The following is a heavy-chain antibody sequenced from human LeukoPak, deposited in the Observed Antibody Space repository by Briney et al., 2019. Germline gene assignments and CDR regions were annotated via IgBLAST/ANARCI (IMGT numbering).Heavy chain of an antibody. J-gene: IGHJ4*01. V-gene: IGHV3-7*01. CDR3: AREYYGSSGYYHGWH. CDR2: IKQDGSEK. CDR1: GFTFSSYG. Sequence: PGGSLRLSCAASGFTFSSYGMHWVRQAPGKGLEWVANIKQDGSEKYYVDSVKGRFTISRDNAKNSLFLQMNSLRADDTAVYYCAREYYGSSGYYHGWHWGHGALVTVSS. D-gene: IGHD3-22*01.